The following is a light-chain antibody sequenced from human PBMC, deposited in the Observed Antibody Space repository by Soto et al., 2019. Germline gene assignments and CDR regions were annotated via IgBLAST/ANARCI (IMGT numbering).Light chain of an antibody. V-gene: IGLV2-14*02. J-gene: IGLJ2*01. CDR1: RSDIGSYNN. CDR2: GVT. CDR3: SSYTSSSTLE. Sequence: QSVLTQPASVSGSPGQSITISCTGTRSDIGSYNNVAWYQKHPGKAPRVMIFGVTKRPSGISNRFSGSKSGNTASLTISGLQAEDEADYYCSSYTSSSTLEFGGGTKLTVL.